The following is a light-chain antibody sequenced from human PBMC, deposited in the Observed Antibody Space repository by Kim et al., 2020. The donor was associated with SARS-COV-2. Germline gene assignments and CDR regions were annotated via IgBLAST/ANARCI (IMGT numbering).Light chain of an antibody. CDR3: ASWDDSLKGWV. CDR1: TSNIGTNT. CDR2: RKT. Sequence: GQRVTLSCSGSTSNIGTNTVNWYQQFPGTAPKVLIYRKTRRPSGVPDRFSGSKSGTSASLAISGLQSEDEAVYFCASWDDSLKGWVFGGGTQLTVL. J-gene: IGLJ3*02. V-gene: IGLV1-44*01.